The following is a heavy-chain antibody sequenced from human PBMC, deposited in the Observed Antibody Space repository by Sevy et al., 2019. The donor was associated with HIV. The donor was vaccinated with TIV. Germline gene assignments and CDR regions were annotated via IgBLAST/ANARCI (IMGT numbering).Heavy chain of an antibody. Sequence: GGSLRLACAASGVAFSTYAMFWVRQAPGKGLEWVSSMSASGYSTYYGDSEKGRSTLSRDNSKNPLDLKMNSLRADDTAVYYCAKYFSAVYDYDSYAAVDYWGQGTLVTVSS. V-gene: IGHV3-23*01. J-gene: IGHJ4*02. CDR1: GVAFSTYA. CDR2: MSASGYST. D-gene: IGHD3-22*01. CDR3: AKYFSAVYDYDSYAAVDY.